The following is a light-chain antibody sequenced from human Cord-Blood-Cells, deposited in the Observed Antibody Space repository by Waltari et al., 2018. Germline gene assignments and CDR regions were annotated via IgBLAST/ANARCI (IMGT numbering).Light chain of an antibody. CDR2: KDS. J-gene: IGLJ1*01. CDR3: QSADSSGTYYV. CDR1: ALPKQY. Sequence: SYELTQPPSVSVSPGQTARITCSGDALPKQYAYWYQQKPDQAPVLVLYKDSERPSGIPERCSVSSSGTTVTLTISGVQAEDEADYYCQSADSSGTYYVFGTGTKVTVL. V-gene: IGLV3-25*02.